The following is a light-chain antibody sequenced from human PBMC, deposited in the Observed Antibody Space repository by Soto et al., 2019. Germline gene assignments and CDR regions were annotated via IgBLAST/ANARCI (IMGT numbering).Light chain of an antibody. CDR2: EVS. V-gene: IGLV2-14*01. CDR3: SSYTSSSTLFYV. J-gene: IGLJ1*01. Sequence: LTQPAPVSGSPGQSITISCTGTSSDVGGYKYVSWYQQHPGKAPKLMIYEVSNRPSGVSNRFSGSKSGNTASLTISGLQAEDEAGYFCSSYTSSSTLFYVFGTGTKVTVL. CDR1: SSDVGGYKY.